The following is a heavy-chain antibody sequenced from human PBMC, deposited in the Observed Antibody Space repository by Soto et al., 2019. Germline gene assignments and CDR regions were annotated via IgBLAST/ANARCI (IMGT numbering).Heavy chain of an antibody. Sequence: ASVKVSCKASGYTFNTYAITWVRQAPGQGLEWMGWISGYNGNTNYAQTLQGRGTMTTDTSTSTVYLELRSLRSDDTAVYYCARTVEYDSIPYYYADFWGQGTLVTVS. CDR3: ARTVEYDSIPYYYADF. CDR2: ISGYNGNT. D-gene: IGHD2-21*01. CDR1: GYTFNTYA. V-gene: IGHV1-18*01. J-gene: IGHJ4*01.